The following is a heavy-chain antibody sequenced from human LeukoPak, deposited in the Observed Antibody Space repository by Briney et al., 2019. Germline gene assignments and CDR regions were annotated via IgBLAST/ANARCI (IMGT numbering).Heavy chain of an antibody. V-gene: IGHV3-11*04. CDR1: GFTFSDYY. D-gene: IGHD2-21*01. CDR3: ARRVIADRSAFDI. CDR2: ISSSGSTI. Sequence: GGSLRLSCAASGFTFSDYYMSWIRQAPGKGLEWVSYISSSGSTIYYADSVKGRFTISRDNAKNSLYLQMNSLRAEDTAVYYCARRVIADRSAFDIRGQGTMVTVSS. J-gene: IGHJ3*02.